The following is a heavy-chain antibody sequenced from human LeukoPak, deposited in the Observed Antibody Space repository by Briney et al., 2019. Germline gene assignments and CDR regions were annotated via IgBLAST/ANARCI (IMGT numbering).Heavy chain of an antibody. J-gene: IGHJ4*02. CDR1: GGSISSGGYY. CDR3: AREPHWGFDY. Sequence: SETLSLTCTVSGGSISSGGYYWSWIRQPPGKGLEWIGYIYYSGSTYYNPSLKSRVTISVDTSKNQFSLKLSSVTAADTAVYYCAREPHWGFDYWGQGTLVTVSS. D-gene: IGHD7-27*01. CDR2: IYYSGST. V-gene: IGHV4-31*03.